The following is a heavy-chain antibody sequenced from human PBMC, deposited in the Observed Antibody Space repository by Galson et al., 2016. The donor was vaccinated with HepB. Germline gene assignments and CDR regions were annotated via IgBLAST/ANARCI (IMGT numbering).Heavy chain of an antibody. V-gene: IGHV3-7*03. J-gene: IGHJ1*01. CDR2: IKQDGSEK. CDR1: GFTFSGFW. D-gene: IGHD3-22*01. Sequence: SLRLSCAASGFTFSGFWMTWVRQAPGKGLEWVANIKQDGSEKYYVDSVKGRFIISRDNAKNSLYLQMNSLRAEDTAVYYCAQYYYDSSGYVEYFQNWGQGSRVTVSS. CDR3: AQYYYDSSGYVEYFQN.